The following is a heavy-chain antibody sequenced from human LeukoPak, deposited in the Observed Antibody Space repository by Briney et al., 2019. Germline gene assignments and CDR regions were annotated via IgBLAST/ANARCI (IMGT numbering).Heavy chain of an antibody. CDR3: ASLRGYSYGPLDY. CDR2: IYYSGSA. J-gene: IGHJ4*02. CDR1: GGSITSRGYY. Sequence: SETLSLTCTVSGGSITSRGYYWGWIRQPPGKGLEWIGSIYYSGSAYYNPSLTSRVTISVDTSKNQFSLKLSSVTAADTAVYYCASLRGYSYGPLDYWGQGTLVTVSS. V-gene: IGHV4-39*01. D-gene: IGHD5-18*01.